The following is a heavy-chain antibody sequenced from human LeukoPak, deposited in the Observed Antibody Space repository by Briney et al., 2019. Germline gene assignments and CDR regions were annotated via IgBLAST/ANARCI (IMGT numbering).Heavy chain of an antibody. D-gene: IGHD3-10*01. CDR3: ARGSGGGDFDY. J-gene: IGHJ4*02. Sequence: ASVKVSCKASGYTFTSYGISWVRQAPGQGLEWIGWISAYNGNTNYAQKLQGRVTMTTDTSKSTPYMELKSLRADDTALYYCARGSGGGDFDYWGQGTLVTVSS. V-gene: IGHV1-18*01. CDR2: ISAYNGNT. CDR1: GYTFTSYG.